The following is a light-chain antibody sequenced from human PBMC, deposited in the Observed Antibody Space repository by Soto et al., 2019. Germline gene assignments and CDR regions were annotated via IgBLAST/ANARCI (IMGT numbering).Light chain of an antibody. J-gene: IGLJ2*01. CDR3: ASWDDSLNGVV. CDR2: SNN. V-gene: IGLV1-44*01. Sequence: QSVLTQPPSASGTPGQGVTISCSGSNSNIVRNTVNWYQQLPGTAPKLLIYSNNQRPSGVPGRFSDSKSGTSASLAISGLQSEDEADYYCASWDDSLNGVVFGGGTKLTVL. CDR1: NSNIVRNT.